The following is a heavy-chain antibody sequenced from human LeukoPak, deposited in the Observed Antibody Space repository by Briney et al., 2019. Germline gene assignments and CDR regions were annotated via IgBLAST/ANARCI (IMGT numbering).Heavy chain of an antibody. CDR3: ARDGYSSGWYYFDY. V-gene: IGHV3-23*01. CDR1: GFTFSSYA. J-gene: IGHJ4*02. Sequence: PGGSLRLSCAASGFTFSSYAMSWVRQAPGKGLEWVSAISGSGGSTYYADSVKGRFTISRDNSKNTLYLQMNSLRAEDTAVHYCARDGYSSGWYYFDYWGQGTLVTVSS. CDR2: ISGSGGST. D-gene: IGHD6-19*01.